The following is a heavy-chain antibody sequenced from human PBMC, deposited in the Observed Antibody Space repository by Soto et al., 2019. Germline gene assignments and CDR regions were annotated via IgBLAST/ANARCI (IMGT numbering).Heavy chain of an antibody. V-gene: IGHV1-8*01. Sequence: QVQLVQSGAEVKKPGASVKVSCKASGYTFTSYDINWVRQATGQGLEWMGWMNPNSGNTGYAQKFQGRVTMPRNTATSTADMELGSLRSEDTAVYYCARTLYGDNVDYRGQGTLVSVSS. D-gene: IGHD4-17*01. CDR3: ARTLYGDNVDY. CDR1: GYTFTSYD. CDR2: MNPNSGNT. J-gene: IGHJ4*02.